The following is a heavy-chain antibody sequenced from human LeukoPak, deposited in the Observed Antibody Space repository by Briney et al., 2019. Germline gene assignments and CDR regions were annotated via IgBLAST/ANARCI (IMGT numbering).Heavy chain of an antibody. D-gene: IGHD3-22*01. Sequence: GASVKVSCKASGGTFSSYAISWVRQAPGQGLEWMGRIIPIFGTANYAQKFQGRVTITRNTSISTAYMELSSLRSEDTAVYYCARAPYYYDKGLDYWGQGTLVTVSS. CDR2: IIPIFGTA. CDR1: GGTFSSYA. V-gene: IGHV1-69*05. J-gene: IGHJ4*02. CDR3: ARAPYYYDKGLDY.